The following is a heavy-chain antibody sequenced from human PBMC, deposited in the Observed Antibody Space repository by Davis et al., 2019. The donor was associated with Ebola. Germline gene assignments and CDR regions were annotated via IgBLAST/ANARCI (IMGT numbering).Heavy chain of an antibody. Sequence: ASVKVSCKASASSFTTSSMHWVRQAPGQRLEWMGWINAGNGNTKYSQKFQGRVTITRDTSASTAYMALSSLRSEDTAVYYCSRGTGTTIDYYGMDVWGQGTTVTVSS. V-gene: IGHV1-3*01. CDR2: INAGNGNT. CDR1: ASSFTTSS. J-gene: IGHJ6*02. D-gene: IGHD1-1*01. CDR3: SRGTGTTIDYYGMDV.